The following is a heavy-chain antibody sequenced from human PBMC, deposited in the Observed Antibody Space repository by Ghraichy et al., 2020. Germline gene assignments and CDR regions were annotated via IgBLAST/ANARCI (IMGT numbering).Heavy chain of an antibody. Sequence: SETLSLTCTVSGGSISSYYWSWIRQPPGKGLEWIGYIYTSGSTNYNPSLKSRVTISVDTSKNQFSLKLSSVTAADTAVYYCARHVSGYSSGPDYFDYWGQGTLVTVSS. J-gene: IGHJ4*02. CDR2: IYTSGST. D-gene: IGHD6-25*01. CDR3: ARHVSGYSSGPDYFDY. CDR1: GGSISSYY. V-gene: IGHV4-4*09.